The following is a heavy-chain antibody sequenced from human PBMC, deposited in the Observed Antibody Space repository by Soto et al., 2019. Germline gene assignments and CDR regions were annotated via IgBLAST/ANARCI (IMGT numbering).Heavy chain of an antibody. D-gene: IGHD4-4*01. V-gene: IGHV3-30*18. J-gene: IGHJ6*02. Sequence: GGSLRLSCAGSGFSFDSYGMHWVRQAPGKGLEWVATVSFDSKNKYYIDSVEGRFTISRDNSKNMLYLQMNSLRHEDTAAYYCAKESVEATYSYYGMDVWGPGTTVTVSS. CDR2: VSFDSKNK. CDR1: GFSFDSYG. CDR3: AKESVEATYSYYGMDV.